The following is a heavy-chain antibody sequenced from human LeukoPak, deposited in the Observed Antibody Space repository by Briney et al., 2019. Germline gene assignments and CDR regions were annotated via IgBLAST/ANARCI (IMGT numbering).Heavy chain of an antibody. Sequence: SETLSLTCAVYGGSFSGYYWSWIRQPPGKGLEWIGEINHSGSTNYNPSLKSRVTMSVDTSKNQFSLKLSSVTAADTAVYYCARDGPHYDSSGYYYFDYWGQGTLVTVSS. CDR1: GGSFSGYY. D-gene: IGHD3-22*01. CDR2: INHSGST. J-gene: IGHJ4*02. V-gene: IGHV4-34*01. CDR3: ARDGPHYDSSGYYYFDY.